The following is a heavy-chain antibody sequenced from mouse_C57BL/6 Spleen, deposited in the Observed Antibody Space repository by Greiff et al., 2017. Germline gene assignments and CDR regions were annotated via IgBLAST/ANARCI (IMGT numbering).Heavy chain of an antibody. J-gene: IGHJ2*02. Sequence: VQLQQSGAELVRPGASVTLSCKASGYTFTDYEMHWVRQTPVNGLEWIGAIDPETGGTAYNQKFKGKAILPADKSSSTAYMELRSLTSEDSAVYYCTSKVPLLRYFDYWGQGTSLTVSS. CDR3: TSKVPLLRYFDY. V-gene: IGHV1-15*01. CDR2: IDPETGGT. CDR1: GYTFTDYE. D-gene: IGHD1-3*01.